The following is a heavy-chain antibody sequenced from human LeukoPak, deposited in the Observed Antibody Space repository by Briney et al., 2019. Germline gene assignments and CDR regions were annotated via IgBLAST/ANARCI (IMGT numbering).Heavy chain of an antibody. D-gene: IGHD3-22*01. CDR2: ISDYNGNT. J-gene: IGHJ4*02. Sequence: ASVKVSCKASGYTFTSYGISWVRQAPGQGLEWMGWISDYNGNTNYPQKLQGRVTMTTDTSTSTAYMELRSLRSDDTAVYYCARAWGGSGYYLSYFDYWGQGTLVTVAS. CDR1: GYTFTSYG. CDR3: ARAWGGSGYYLSYFDY. V-gene: IGHV1-18*01.